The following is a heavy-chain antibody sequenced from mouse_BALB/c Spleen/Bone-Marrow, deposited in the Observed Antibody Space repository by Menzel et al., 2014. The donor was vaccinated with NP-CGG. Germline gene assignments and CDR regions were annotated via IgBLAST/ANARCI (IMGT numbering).Heavy chain of an antibody. D-gene: IGHD2-4*01. J-gene: IGHJ3*01. V-gene: IGHV1-69*02. CDR1: GYTFXSYW. CDR2: IYPSDSYT. CDR3: TRYDYDWFAY. Sequence: QVQLQHSGAELVRPGASVKLSCKASGYTFXSYWINWVKQRPGQGLEWIGNIYPSDSYTNYNQKFKDKATLTVDKSSSTAYMQLSSPTSEDSAVYYCTRYDYDWFAYWGQGTLVTVSA.